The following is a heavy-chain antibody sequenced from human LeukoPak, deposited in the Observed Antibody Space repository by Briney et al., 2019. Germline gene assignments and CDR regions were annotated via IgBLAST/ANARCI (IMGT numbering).Heavy chain of an antibody. CDR2: VSANGNT. D-gene: IGHD6-13*01. J-gene: IGHJ4*02. Sequence: PSETLSLTCTVSGGSVSNYFWSWIRQSAGRGLEWIGRVSANGNTNYNPSPESRVTMSVDTSKNQFSLKVNSVTAADTAVYYCARDRWDDISSWSGSSDYWGQGTLVTVSS. CDR3: ARDRWDDISSWSGSSDY. CDR1: GGSVSNYF. V-gene: IGHV4-4*07.